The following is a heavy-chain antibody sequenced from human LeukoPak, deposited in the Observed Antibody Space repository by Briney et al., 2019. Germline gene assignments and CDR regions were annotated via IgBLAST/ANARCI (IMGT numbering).Heavy chain of an antibody. CDR1: GFTFSSYA. CDR3: AKTISPYDSKIGDAFDI. D-gene: IGHD3-22*01. CDR2: ISGSGGST. V-gene: IGHV3-23*01. Sequence: GGSLRLSCAASGFTFSSYAMSWVRQAPGEGLEWVSAISGSGGSTYYADSVKGRFTISRDNSKNTLYLQMNSLRAEDTAVYYCAKTISPYDSKIGDAFDIWGQGTMVTVSS. J-gene: IGHJ3*02.